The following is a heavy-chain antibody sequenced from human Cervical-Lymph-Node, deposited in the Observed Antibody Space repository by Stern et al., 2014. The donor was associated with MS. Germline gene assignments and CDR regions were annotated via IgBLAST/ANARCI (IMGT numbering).Heavy chain of an antibody. Sequence: QVTLRESGPTLVKPTQTLTLTCTFSGFSLSTSGVGVGWIRQSPGKALEWLALIYWDDDKRYSPSLKSRLTITKATSQNQVVLTMTNMDPVDTGTDYCAHRPRLERPSKEAFDIWGQGTLVSVSS. J-gene: IGHJ3*02. CDR1: GFSLSTSGVG. D-gene: IGHD1-1*01. CDR2: IYWDDDK. V-gene: IGHV2-5*02. CDR3: AHRPRLERPSKEAFDI.